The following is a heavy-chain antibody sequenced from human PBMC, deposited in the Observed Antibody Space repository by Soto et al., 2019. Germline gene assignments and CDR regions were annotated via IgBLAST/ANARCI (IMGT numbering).Heavy chain of an antibody. V-gene: IGHV1-3*01. CDR3: AGGFRGGAADSFDP. Sequence: QVQLVQSGAEVKKPGASVKVSCKASGYTFTSYAMHWVRQSPGQRLEWMGWMNAGNGNTKYSQKLQSRVTITRDASASTANTERSSLRSEGTAVYYCAGGFRGGAADSFDPWGQGTLVTVSS. CDR1: GYTFTSYA. D-gene: IGHD2-21*01. CDR2: MNAGNGNT. J-gene: IGHJ5*02.